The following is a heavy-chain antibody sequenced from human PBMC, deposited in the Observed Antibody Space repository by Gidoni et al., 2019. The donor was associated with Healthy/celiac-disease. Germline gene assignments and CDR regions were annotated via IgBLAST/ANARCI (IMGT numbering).Heavy chain of an antibody. J-gene: IGHJ6*02. D-gene: IGHD3-22*01. Sequence: EVQLVQAGAEVKKTGESLKDSCKGSGYRFNSYWIGWVRPVSGRGLAWMGIIYPGDSDTRYSPSFQGQVTISAAKSISTAYLQWSSLKASDTAMYYCARHLTDSSGYYHYYYGMDVWGQGTTVTVSS. CDR3: ARHLTDSSGYYHYYYGMDV. CDR2: IYPGDSDT. CDR1: GYRFNSYW. V-gene: IGHV5-51*01.